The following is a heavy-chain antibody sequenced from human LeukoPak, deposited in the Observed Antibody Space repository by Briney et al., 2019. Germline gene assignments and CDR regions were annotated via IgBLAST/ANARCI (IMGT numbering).Heavy chain of an antibody. CDR2: IRCDGSNK. J-gene: IGHJ4*02. CDR1: GFTFSSYG. V-gene: IGHV3-30*02. CDR3: AKDPSFRPGYFDY. Sequence: GGSLRLSCAASGFTFSSYGMHWVRQAPGKGLEWVAFIRCDGSNKYYADSVKGRFTISRDNSKNTLYLQMNSLRAEDTAVYYCAKDPSFRPGYFDYWGQGTLVTVSS.